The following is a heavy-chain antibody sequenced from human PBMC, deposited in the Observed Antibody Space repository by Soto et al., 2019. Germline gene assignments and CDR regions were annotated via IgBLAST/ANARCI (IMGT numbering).Heavy chain of an antibody. D-gene: IGHD5-18*01. CDR1: GGSISSSSYY. CDR3: ARSPHIQLWSYPSDY. V-gene: IGHV4-31*03. Sequence: TLSLTCTVSGGSISSSSYYWGWIRQHPGKGLEWIGYIYFSGSTYYNPSLKSRVTISVDTPKNQFSLKLSSVTAADTAVYYCARSPHIQLWSYPSDYWGQGTLVTVSS. J-gene: IGHJ4*02. CDR2: IYFSGST.